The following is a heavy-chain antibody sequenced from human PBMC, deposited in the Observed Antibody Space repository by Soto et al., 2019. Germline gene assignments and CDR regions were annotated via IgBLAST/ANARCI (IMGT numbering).Heavy chain of an antibody. D-gene: IGHD2-2*01. CDR3: ARPEGYCSSSSCYAFDI. J-gene: IGHJ3*02. CDR1: GYSFTSYW. V-gene: IGHV5-51*01. CDR2: IYPGDSDT. Sequence: GESLKISCKGSGYSFTSYWIGWVRQMPGKGLGWMGIIYPGDSDTRYSPSFQGQVTISADKSISTAYLQWSSLKASDTAMYYCARPEGYCSSSSCYAFDIWGQGTMVTVSS.